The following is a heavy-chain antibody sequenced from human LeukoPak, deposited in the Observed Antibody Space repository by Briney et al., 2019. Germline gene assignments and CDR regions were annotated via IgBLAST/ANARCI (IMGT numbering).Heavy chain of an antibody. J-gene: IGHJ4*02. V-gene: IGHV3-23*01. CDR3: AKRDYDILTGYYHAY. Sequence: GGSLRLSCAASGFIFSDYYMSWIRQAPGKGLEWVSGISAGGDSTYYADTVKGRFTTSRDNSKNTLYLQMNSLRAEDTAVYYCAKRDYDILTGYYHAYWGQGTLLTVSS. CDR1: GFIFSDYY. D-gene: IGHD3-9*01. CDR2: ISAGGDST.